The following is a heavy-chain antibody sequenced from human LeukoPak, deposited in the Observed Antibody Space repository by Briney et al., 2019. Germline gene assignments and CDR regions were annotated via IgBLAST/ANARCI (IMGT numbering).Heavy chain of an antibody. Sequence: SETLSLTCTVSGGSISSRDYYWSWIRQPPGKGPEWIGYIYYSGSTYYNPSLKSRVTISVDTSKNQFSLKLSSVTAADTAVYYCARVGSPANYYDSSGYYQYFDYWGQGTLVTVSS. CDR3: ARVGSPANYYDSSGYYQYFDY. J-gene: IGHJ4*02. D-gene: IGHD3-22*01. V-gene: IGHV4-30-4*08. CDR1: GGSISSRDYY. CDR2: IYYSGST.